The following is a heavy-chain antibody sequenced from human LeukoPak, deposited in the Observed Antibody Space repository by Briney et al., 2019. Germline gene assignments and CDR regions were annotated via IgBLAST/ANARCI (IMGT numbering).Heavy chain of an antibody. V-gene: IGHV3-23*01. Sequence: GGSLRLSCAASGFTFSSYGMSWVRQAPGKGLEWVSAISGSGGSTYYADSVKGRFTISRDNSKNTLYLQMNSLRAEDTAVYYCAKEGLAYCGGDCYTYYYYYMDVWGKGTTATISS. CDR1: GFTFSSYG. CDR2: ISGSGGST. J-gene: IGHJ6*03. CDR3: AKEGLAYCGGDCYTYYYYYMDV. D-gene: IGHD2-21*02.